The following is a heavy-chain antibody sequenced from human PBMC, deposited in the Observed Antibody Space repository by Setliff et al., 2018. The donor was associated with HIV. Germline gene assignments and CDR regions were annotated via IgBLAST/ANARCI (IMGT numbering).Heavy chain of an antibody. V-gene: IGHV3-21*01. J-gene: IGHJ4*02. CDR1: GFRFNSYS. Sequence: LRLSCAASGFRFNSYSMNWVRQPPGKGLETVASISASGTYIYYADSVKGRIAISRDNGNNAVNLQIDSLRAEDTAVYYCTRMISPRANRYSSGWFDYWGQGAQVTVSS. CDR2: ISASGTYI. D-gene: IGHD6-19*01. CDR3: TRMISPRANRYSSGWFDY.